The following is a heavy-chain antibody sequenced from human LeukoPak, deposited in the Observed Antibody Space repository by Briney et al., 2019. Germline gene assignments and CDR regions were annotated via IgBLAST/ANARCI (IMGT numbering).Heavy chain of an antibody. D-gene: IGHD1/OR15-1a*01. V-gene: IGHV3-21*01. J-gene: IGHJ4*02. CDR3: ARDGGHQRTNDY. CDR1: GLTFISYS. Sequence: RGRSLTLSCAPSGLTFISYSMSSGRQPARNGLEWGSSISSSSRYIYSAYSVKCPFTISRANAKNSRNLQLNTQKAEDTAVYYCARDGGHQRTNDYWGQGTLVTVSS. CDR2: ISSSSRYI.